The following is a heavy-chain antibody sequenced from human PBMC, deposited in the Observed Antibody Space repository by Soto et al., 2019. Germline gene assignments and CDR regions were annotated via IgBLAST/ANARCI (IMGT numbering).Heavy chain of an antibody. Sequence: GASVKVSCKAPGYTFTSYGISWFRQAPGQGLEWMGWISAYNGNTNYAQKLQGRVTMTTDTSTSTAYMELRSLRSDDTAVYYCARGPVVTAIFYGMEVWGQGTTVTVSS. D-gene: IGHD2-21*02. J-gene: IGHJ6*02. CDR2: ISAYNGNT. CDR3: ARGPVVTAIFYGMEV. CDR1: GYTFTSYG. V-gene: IGHV1-18*01.